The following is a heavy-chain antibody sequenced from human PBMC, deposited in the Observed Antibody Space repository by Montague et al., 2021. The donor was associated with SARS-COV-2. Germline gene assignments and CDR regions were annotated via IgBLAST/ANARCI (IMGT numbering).Heavy chain of an antibody. V-gene: IGHV3-48*03. Sequence: SLRLSCAASGFTFSNYEMHWVRQAPGKGLEWLSYISTSGSLIYYADSVKGRSTISRDNAKNALYLQLGSLTAADTAVYYCARDGDSSYYDSLTGLYQYFEYWGQGTLVTVSS. CDR3: ARDGDSSYYDSLTGLYQYFEY. CDR1: GFTFSNYE. D-gene: IGHD3-9*01. J-gene: IGHJ4*02. CDR2: ISTSGSLI.